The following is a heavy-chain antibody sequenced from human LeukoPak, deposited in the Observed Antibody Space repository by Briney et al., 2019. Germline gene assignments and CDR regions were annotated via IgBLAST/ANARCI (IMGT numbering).Heavy chain of an antibody. V-gene: IGHV3-21*01. CDR1: GFNLNTYT. J-gene: IGHJ4*01. D-gene: IGHD2-21*02. CDR2: ITSRNTYI. CDR3: ARVSTNCGGDCYLFDS. Sequence: GGSLRLSCAASGFNLNTYTLSWVRQAPGKGLEWVSSITSRNTYIYYADSVKGRFTISRDNAKKSLYLQMDSLRAEDTAVYYCARVSTNCGGDCYLFDSWGQGTLVTVSS.